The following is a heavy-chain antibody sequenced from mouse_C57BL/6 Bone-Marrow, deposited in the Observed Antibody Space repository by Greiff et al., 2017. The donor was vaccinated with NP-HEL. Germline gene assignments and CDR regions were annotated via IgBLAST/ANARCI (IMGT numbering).Heavy chain of an antibody. CDR1: GFNIKDDY. J-gene: IGHJ3*01. CDR2: IDPENGDT. D-gene: IGHD2-1*01. V-gene: IGHV14-4*01. Sequence: EVKLMESGAELVRPGASVKLSCTASGFNIKDDYMHWVKQRPEQGLEWIGWIDPENGDTEYASKFQGKATITADTSSNTAYLQLSSLTSEDTAVYYCTEYGNPFAYWGQGTLVTVSA. CDR3: TEYGNPFAY.